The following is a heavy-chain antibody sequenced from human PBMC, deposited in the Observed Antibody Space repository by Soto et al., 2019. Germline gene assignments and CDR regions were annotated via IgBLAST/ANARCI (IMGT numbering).Heavy chain of an antibody. CDR1: GFTVSSNY. V-gene: IGHV3-66*01. Sequence: PGGSLRLSCAASGFTVSSNYMSWVRQAPGKGLEWVSVIYSGGSTYYADSVKGRFTISRDNSKNTLYLQMNSLRAEDTAVYYCASSGAVGASGAGWLFRQPHYYGMDVWGQGTTVTVSS. J-gene: IGHJ6*02. CDR2: IYSGGST. CDR3: ASSGAVGASGAGWLFRQPHYYGMDV. D-gene: IGHD1-26*01.